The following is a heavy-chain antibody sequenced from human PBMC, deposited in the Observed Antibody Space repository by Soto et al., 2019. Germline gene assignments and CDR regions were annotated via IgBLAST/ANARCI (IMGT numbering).Heavy chain of an antibody. Sequence: QVQLVESGGGVVQPEMSLRLSCAASGFTFSTHAMHWVRQAPGKGLEWVAMIWDDGSNQHYADSVEGRFTVSRDNSEHTVSLQKNSLRVEDTAVYYCGRDPPGSGWSLDYWGQGTPVTVSS. CDR2: IWDDGSNQ. D-gene: IGHD6-19*01. J-gene: IGHJ4*02. V-gene: IGHV3-33*01. CDR1: GFTFSTHA. CDR3: GRDPPGSGWSLDY.